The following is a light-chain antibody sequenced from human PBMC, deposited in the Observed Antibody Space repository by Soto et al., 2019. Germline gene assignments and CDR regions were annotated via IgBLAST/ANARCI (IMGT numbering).Light chain of an antibody. CDR2: WAS. Sequence: DIVMTQSPDSLAVSLGERATINCKSTQRGLFSSNNKNYLAWHQQKPGQPPKLLIYWASTRESGVPDRFSGSGSGTDFTLTISSLQAEDVAVYYCQQYYSNPQTFGQGTKVEIK. V-gene: IGKV4-1*01. CDR3: QQYYSNPQT. CDR1: QRGLFSSNNKNY. J-gene: IGKJ1*01.